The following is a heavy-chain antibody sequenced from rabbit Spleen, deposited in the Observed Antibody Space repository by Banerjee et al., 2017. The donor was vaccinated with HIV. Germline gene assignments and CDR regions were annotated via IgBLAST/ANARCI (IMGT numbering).Heavy chain of an antibody. Sequence: QSLEESGGGLVKPGASLTLICTASGFSFSNKAVMCWVRQAPGKGLEWIACINVLTGKAVYASWAKGRYTFSKTSSTTVTLEMTSLTAADTATYFCARDFNLWGPGTLVTVS. CDR3: ARDFNL. J-gene: IGHJ4*01. CDR1: GFSFSNKAV. V-gene: IGHV1S40*01. CDR2: INVLTGKA.